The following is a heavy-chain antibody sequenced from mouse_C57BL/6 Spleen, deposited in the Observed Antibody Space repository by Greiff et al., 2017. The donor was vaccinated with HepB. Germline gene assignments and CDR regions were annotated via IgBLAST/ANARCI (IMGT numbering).Heavy chain of an antibody. Sequence: QVQLQQSGPGLVAPSQSLSITCTVSGFSLTSYAISWVRQPPGKGLEWLGVIWTGGGTNYNSALKSRLSISKDNSKSQVFLKMNSLQTDDTARYYCARSLTAQATAWFAYWGQGTLVTVSA. CDR1: GFSLTSYA. D-gene: IGHD3-2*02. J-gene: IGHJ3*01. CDR2: IWTGGGT. CDR3: ARSLTAQATAWFAY. V-gene: IGHV2-9-1*01.